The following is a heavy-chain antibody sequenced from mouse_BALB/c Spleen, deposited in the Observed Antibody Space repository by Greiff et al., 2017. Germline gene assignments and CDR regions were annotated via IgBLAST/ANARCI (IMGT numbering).Heavy chain of an antibody. J-gene: IGHJ1*01. Sequence: EVQLVESGGGLVKPGGSLKLSCAASGFTFSSYAMSWVRQTPEKRLEWVASISSGGSTYYPDSVKGRFTISRDNARNILYLQMSSLRSEDTAMYYCARGDYYGSSHDWYFDVWGAGTTVTVSS. V-gene: IGHV5-6-5*01. CDR2: ISSGGST. CDR3: ARGDYYGSSHDWYFDV. D-gene: IGHD1-1*01. CDR1: GFTFSSYA.